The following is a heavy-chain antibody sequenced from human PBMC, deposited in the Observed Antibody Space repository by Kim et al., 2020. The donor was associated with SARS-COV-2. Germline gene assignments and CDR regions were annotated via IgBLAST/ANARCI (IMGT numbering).Heavy chain of an antibody. CDR1: GYRFTSYW. Sequence: GESLKISCKGSGYRFTSYWIGWVRQMPGKGLEWMGIIYPGDSDTRYSPSLQGQVTISVDKSISTAYLQWSSLKASDTAMYYCARRSQLAHVPFDYWGQGTLVTVSS. D-gene: IGHD2-2*01. J-gene: IGHJ4*02. CDR3: ARRSQLAHVPFDY. V-gene: IGHV5-51*01. CDR2: IYPGDSDT.